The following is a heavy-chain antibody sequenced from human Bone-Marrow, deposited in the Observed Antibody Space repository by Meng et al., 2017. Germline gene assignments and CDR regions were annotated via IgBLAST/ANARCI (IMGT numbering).Heavy chain of an antibody. CDR1: GGSFSGFY. V-gene: IGHV4-34*01. D-gene: IGHD6-13*01. J-gene: IGHJ4*02. CDR2: INHSGST. CDR3: AREAYSTSLSSATGFDY. Sequence: QVQPRQWGAGLLKPSETLSLTCAVYGGSFSGFYWNWFRQPPGKGLEWIAEINHSGSTNINPSLKSRVTILADTSKNQFSLKVRSVTAADTAVYYCAREAYSTSLSSATGFDYWGQGTLVTVSS.